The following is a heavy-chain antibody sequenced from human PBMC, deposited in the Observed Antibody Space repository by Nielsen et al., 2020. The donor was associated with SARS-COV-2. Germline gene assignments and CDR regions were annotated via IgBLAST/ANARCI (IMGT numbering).Heavy chain of an antibody. V-gene: IGHV4-34*01. CDR3: ARRYYYYGMDV. Sequence: GSLRLSCAVYGGSFSGYYWSWIRQPPGKGLEWIGEINHSGSTNYNPSLKSRVTISVDTSKNQFSLKLSSVTAADTAVYYCARRYYYYGMDVWGQGTTVTVSS. CDR1: GGSFSGYY. J-gene: IGHJ6*02. CDR2: INHSGST.